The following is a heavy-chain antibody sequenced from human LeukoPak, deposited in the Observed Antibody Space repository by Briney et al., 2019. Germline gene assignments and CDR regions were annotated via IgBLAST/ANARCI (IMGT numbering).Heavy chain of an antibody. D-gene: IGHD6-13*01. CDR1: GGTFSSYA. J-gene: IGHJ6*04. CDR3: ARSRGIAAAGIMDV. Sequence: SVKVSCKASGGTFSSYAISWVRQAPGQGLEWMGGIIPIFGTANYAQKFQGRVTITADKSTSTAYMELSSLRSEDTAVYYCARSRGIAAAGIMDVWGKGTTVTISS. V-gene: IGHV1-69*06. CDR2: IIPIFGTA.